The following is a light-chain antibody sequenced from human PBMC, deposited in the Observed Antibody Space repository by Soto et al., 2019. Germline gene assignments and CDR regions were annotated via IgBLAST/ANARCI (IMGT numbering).Light chain of an antibody. J-gene: IGKJ1*01. Sequence: EVLMTQSPATLSVSPGGGATLFCRASQSVSSNLAWYQQKPGQAPRILIYGASTRATGIPARFSGSGSGTEFTLTISSLQPDDVATYYCQQYNSYSQTLGQGTKVDIK. CDR2: GAS. CDR1: QSVSSN. CDR3: QQYNSYSQT. V-gene: IGKV3-15*01.